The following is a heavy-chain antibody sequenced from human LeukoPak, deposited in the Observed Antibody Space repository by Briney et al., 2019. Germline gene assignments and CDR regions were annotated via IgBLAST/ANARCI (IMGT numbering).Heavy chain of an antibody. V-gene: IGHV3-30*03. D-gene: IGHD3-10*01. CDR3: ATDYSYGSGSYYNRFDN. J-gene: IGHJ4*02. CDR1: GFTFNNYA. Sequence: GGSLRLSCAASGFTFNNYAMHWVRQAPGEGLEWVALISSDESNKYYADSVKGRFTISRDNSMNTLYLQMNSLRADVTAVYYCATDYSYGSGSYYNRFDNWGQGTLVTVSS. CDR2: ISSDESNK.